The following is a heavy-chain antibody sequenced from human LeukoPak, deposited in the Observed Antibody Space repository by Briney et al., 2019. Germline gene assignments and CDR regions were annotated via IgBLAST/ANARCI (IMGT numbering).Heavy chain of an antibody. J-gene: IGHJ3*02. Sequence: QPGGSLRLSCVASGLTVNSNYMSWVRQAPGKGLEWVSPIYSGGATYYADSVKGRFTVSRDDSKNTLYLQMYRLRAEDTAMYYCVSQKWLYAFDIWGQGTMVTVSS. CDR3: VSQKWLYAFDI. D-gene: IGHD5-24*01. CDR1: GLTVNSNY. CDR2: IYSGGAT. V-gene: IGHV3-53*01.